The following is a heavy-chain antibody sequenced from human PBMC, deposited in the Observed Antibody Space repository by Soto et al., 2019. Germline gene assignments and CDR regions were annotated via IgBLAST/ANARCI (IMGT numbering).Heavy chain of an antibody. V-gene: IGHV3-11*01. CDR3: ARAGYCSGGRCYANYHFQH. D-gene: IGHD2-15*01. CDR2: ISSSDSTI. CDR1: GFTFSDYY. J-gene: IGHJ1*01. Sequence: QVQLVESGGGLVKPGGSLRLSCAGSGFTFSDYYMSWIRQAPGKGLERVSYISSSDSTIYHADSVKGRFTISRDNAKNSLYLQMNSLRAEDTAVYYCARAGYCSGGRCYANYHFQHWGQGTLVTVSS.